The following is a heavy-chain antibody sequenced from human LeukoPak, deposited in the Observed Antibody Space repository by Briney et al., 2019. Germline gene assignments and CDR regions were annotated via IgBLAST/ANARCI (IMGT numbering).Heavy chain of an antibody. CDR3: ARILIGVARYYYYCMDV. D-gene: IGHD6-19*01. CDR2: ISGSSGSS. CDR1: GFTFCSYA. Sequence: GGSLSLSCAASGFTFCSYAMSRVRQAPGKGREGVSAISGSSGSSYYTDSGKVRFTMSRANSKTTLYLHMNSLRAKDTALYYCARILIGVARYYYYCMDVWGQGTTVTVSS. J-gene: IGHJ6*02. V-gene: IGHV3-23*01.